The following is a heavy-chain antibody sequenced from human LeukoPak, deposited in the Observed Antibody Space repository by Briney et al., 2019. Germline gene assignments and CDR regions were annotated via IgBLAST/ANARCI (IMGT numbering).Heavy chain of an antibody. J-gene: IGHJ3*01. CDR2: IIGSGSEM. V-gene: IGHV3-21*06. CDR3: AKVQSDIVGAMFFSFDV. Sequence: GGSLRLSCGGSGFTFNSYSMNWVRQAPGRGLEWVASIIGSGSEMFYADSLKGRFTISRDNSKNSLYLQMNSLRVEDTAVYYCAKVQSDIVGAMFFSFDVWGQGTMVSVSS. D-gene: IGHD1-26*01. CDR1: GFTFNSYS.